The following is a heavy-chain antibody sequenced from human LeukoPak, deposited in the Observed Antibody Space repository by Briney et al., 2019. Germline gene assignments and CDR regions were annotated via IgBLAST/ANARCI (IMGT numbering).Heavy chain of an antibody. Sequence: GGSLRLSCAASGFTFSRYAMSWVRQAPGKGLEWVSAISGSGGSTYYADSVKGRFTISRDNSKNTLYLQMNSLRAEDTAVYYCAKSLSVEQLVNWFDPWGQGTLGTVSS. CDR3: AKSLSVEQLVNWFDP. J-gene: IGHJ5*02. CDR1: GFTFSRYA. CDR2: ISGSGGST. D-gene: IGHD6-6*01. V-gene: IGHV3-23*01.